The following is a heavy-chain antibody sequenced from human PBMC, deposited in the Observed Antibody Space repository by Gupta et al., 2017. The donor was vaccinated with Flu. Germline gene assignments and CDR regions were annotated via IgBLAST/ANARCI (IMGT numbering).Heavy chain of an antibody. Sequence: SLRLSCAASGFTFSSYWMHWVRQAPGKGLVWVSRINSDGSSTSYADSVKGRFTISRDNAKNTLYLQMNSLRAEDTAVYYCARVGADFWSGYEYYYYGMDVWGQGTTVTVSS. D-gene: IGHD3-3*01. CDR1: GFTFSSYW. J-gene: IGHJ6*02. CDR2: INSDGSST. V-gene: IGHV3-74*01. CDR3: ARVGADFWSGYEYYYYGMDV.